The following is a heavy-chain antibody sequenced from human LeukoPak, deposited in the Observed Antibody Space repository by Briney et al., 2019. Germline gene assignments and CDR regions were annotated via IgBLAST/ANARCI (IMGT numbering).Heavy chain of an antibody. CDR3: ARDSRGWYPLEAGYFDY. D-gene: IGHD6-19*01. Sequence: QPGGSLRLSCAASGFTFSSYAMHWVRQAPGKGLEWVAVISYDGSNKYYADSVKGRFTISRDNSKNTLYLQMNSLRAEDTAVYYCARDSRGWYPLEAGYFDYWGQGTLVTVSS. V-gene: IGHV3-30-3*01. J-gene: IGHJ4*02. CDR2: ISYDGSNK. CDR1: GFTFSSYA.